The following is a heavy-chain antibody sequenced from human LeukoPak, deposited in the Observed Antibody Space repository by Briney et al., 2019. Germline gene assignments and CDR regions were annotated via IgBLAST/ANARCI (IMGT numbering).Heavy chain of an antibody. J-gene: IGHJ4*02. CDR2: VYYSGST. D-gene: IGHD3-16*02. Sequence: PSETLSLTCTVSGGSISSYYWSWIRQPPGKGLEWIGYVYYSGSTNYNTSLKSRVTISVDTSQNQFSLKLSSVTAADTAVYYCASTYYDYVWVRYLPRGGFDYWGQGTLVTVSS. V-gene: IGHV4-59*01. CDR1: GGSISSYY. CDR3: ASTYYDYVWVRYLPRGGFDY.